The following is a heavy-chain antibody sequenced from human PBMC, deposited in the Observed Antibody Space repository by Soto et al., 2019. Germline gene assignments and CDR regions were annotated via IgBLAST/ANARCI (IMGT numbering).Heavy chain of an antibody. D-gene: IGHD2-21*01. V-gene: IGHV3-48*02. Sequence: PGGSMRISCAASGFPFSFYSMNWVRQATGKGLEWISYITSTSSAINYADSVRGRFTISRDNAMRSLFLHMNSLRDEDTAVYSCARYEKGAAYALGPYSLDYWGQGALVTAS. J-gene: IGHJ4*02. CDR1: GFPFSFYS. CDR3: ARYEKGAAYALGPYSLDY. CDR2: ITSTSSAI.